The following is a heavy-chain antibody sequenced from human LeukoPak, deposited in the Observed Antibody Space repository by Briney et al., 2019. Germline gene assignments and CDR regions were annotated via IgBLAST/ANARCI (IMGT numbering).Heavy chain of an antibody. CDR2: MNPNSGNT. Sequence: ASVKVSCKASGYTFTSYDINWVRQATGQGLEWMGWMNPNSGNTGYAQKFQGRVTITRNTSISTAYMELSSLRAEDTAVYYCAKDSNPVYYYDSSGYYGGAFDIWGQGTMVTVSS. J-gene: IGHJ3*02. CDR1: GYTFTSYD. D-gene: IGHD3-22*01. CDR3: AKDSNPVYYYDSSGYYGGAFDI. V-gene: IGHV1-8*03.